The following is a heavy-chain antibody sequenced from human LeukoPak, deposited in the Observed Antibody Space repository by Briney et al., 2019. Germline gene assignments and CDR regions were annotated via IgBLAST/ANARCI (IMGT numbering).Heavy chain of an antibody. D-gene: IGHD6-19*01. V-gene: IGHV1-69*06. CDR3: ARQGGGYSSGWYGFDAFDI. J-gene: IGHJ3*02. CDR2: IIPIFGTA. CDR1: GGTFSSYA. Sequence: SVKVSCKASGGTFSSYAISWVRQAPGQGLEWMGGIIPIFGTANYAQKFQGRVTITADKSTSTAYMELSSLRSEDTAVYYCARQGGGYSSGWYGFDAFDIWGQGTMVTVSS.